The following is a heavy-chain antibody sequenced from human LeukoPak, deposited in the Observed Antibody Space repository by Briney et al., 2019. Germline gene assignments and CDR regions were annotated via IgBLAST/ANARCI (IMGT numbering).Heavy chain of an antibody. V-gene: IGHV3-23*01. Sequence: GGSLRLSCAASGFTFSNYAMTWVRQAPGKGLEWVSSFSVNGGRTYYADSVKGRFTISRDNSKNTLYLQMRSLRAEDTAVYYCAKDEMIAATGAWYSDYWGQGTLVTVSS. CDR1: GFTFSNYA. J-gene: IGHJ4*02. D-gene: IGHD6-13*01. CDR3: AKDEMIAATGAWYSDY. CDR2: FSVNGGRT.